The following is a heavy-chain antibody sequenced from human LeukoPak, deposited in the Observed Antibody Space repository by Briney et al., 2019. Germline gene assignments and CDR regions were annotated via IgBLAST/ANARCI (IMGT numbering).Heavy chain of an antibody. J-gene: IGHJ4*02. CDR1: GYTFTSYG. CDR3: ARRYYYDSSGYYPTGADDY. D-gene: IGHD3-22*01. Sequence: ASVKVSCKASGYTFTSYGISWVRQAPGQGLEWMGWISAKNGNTNYAQKLQGRVTMTTDTSTSTAYMELRSLRSDDTAVYYCARRYYYDSSGYYPTGADDYWGQGTLVTVSS. V-gene: IGHV1-18*01. CDR2: ISAKNGNT.